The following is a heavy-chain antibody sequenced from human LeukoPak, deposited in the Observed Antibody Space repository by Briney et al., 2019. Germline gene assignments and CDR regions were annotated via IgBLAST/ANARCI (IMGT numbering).Heavy chain of an antibody. V-gene: IGHV1-69*05. CDR3: AGVQFRTLLDYFDY. CDR2: IIPIFGTA. D-gene: IGHD1/OR15-1a*01. Sequence: SVKVSCKASGGTFSSYAISWVRQAPGQGLEWMGGIIPIFGTANYAQKLQGRVTMTTDTSTSTAYMELRSLRSDDTAVYYCAGVQFRTLLDYFDYWGQGTLVTVSS. CDR1: GGTFSSYA. J-gene: IGHJ4*02.